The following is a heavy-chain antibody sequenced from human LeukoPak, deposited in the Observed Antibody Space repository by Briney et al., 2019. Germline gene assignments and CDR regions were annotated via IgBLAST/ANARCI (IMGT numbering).Heavy chain of an antibody. J-gene: IGHJ5*02. CDR1: GGSISSSSYY. D-gene: IGHD6-19*01. CDR3: ARQGGSSGFDP. Sequence: SETLSLTCTVSGGSISSSSYYFGWIRQPPGKCLEWIGSIYYSGSTYYNPSLKSRVTISVDTSKNQFSLKLSSVTAADMAVYYCARQGGSSGFDPWGQGTLVTVSS. CDR2: IYYSGST. V-gene: IGHV4-39*01.